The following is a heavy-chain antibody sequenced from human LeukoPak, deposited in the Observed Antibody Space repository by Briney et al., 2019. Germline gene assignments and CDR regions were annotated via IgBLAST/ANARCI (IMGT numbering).Heavy chain of an antibody. CDR1: GYTFTSYG. CDR2: ISVYNGNT. Sequence: ASVKVSCKASGYTFTSYGITWVRQAPGQGLEWMGWISVYNGNTNCAQKLQDRVTMTTDTSTSTAYMGLRSLRSDDTAVYYCARDTPSPPDYYDSNDYYSHAFDIWGQGTVVTVSS. J-gene: IGHJ3*02. CDR3: ARDTPSPPDYYDSNDYYSHAFDI. D-gene: IGHD3-22*01. V-gene: IGHV1-18*01.